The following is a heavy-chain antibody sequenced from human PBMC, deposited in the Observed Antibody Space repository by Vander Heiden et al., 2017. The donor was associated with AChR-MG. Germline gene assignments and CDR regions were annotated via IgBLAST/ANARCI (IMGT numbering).Heavy chain of an antibody. CDR1: GGTFSSYA. CDR2: IIAIFGTA. Sequence: QVQLVQSGAEVKKPGSSVKVSCKASGGTFSSYAIRWVRQAPGQGLAWMGGIIAIFGTANYAQKFQGRVTITADKSTSTAYMELSSLRSEDTAVYYCARAPNYDFWSGYPPLVGMDVWGQGTTVTVSS. CDR3: ARAPNYDFWSGYPPLVGMDV. J-gene: IGHJ6*02. D-gene: IGHD3-3*01. V-gene: IGHV1-69*06.